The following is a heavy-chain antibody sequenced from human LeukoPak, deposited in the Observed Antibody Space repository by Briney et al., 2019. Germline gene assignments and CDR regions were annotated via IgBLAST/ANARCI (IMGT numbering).Heavy chain of an antibody. V-gene: IGHV3-23*01. CDR3: AKALTVVVVSSAPTNSPFDY. Sequence: GGSLRLSCAASGFTFSTYAVSWVRQAPGKGLEWVSAISGSGGTTNYADSVKGRFTISRDNSKSTLYLQMNSLRADDTAVYYCAKALTVVVVSSAPTNSPFDYWGQGTLVTVSS. CDR2: ISGSGGTT. J-gene: IGHJ4*02. CDR1: GFTFSTYA. D-gene: IGHD2-15*01.